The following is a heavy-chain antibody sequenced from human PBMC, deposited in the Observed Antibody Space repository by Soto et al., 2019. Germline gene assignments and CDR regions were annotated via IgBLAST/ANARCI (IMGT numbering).Heavy chain of an antibody. V-gene: IGHV3-7*01. CDR3: ARCPGYSSGWYAAFDI. CDR1: GFTFSSYW. D-gene: IGHD6-19*01. Sequence: EVQLVESGGGLVQPGGSLRLSCAASGFTFSSYWMRWVRQAPGKGLEWVANIKQDGSEKYYVDSVKGRFTISRDNAKNSLYLQMNSLRAEDTAVYYCARCPGYSSGWYAAFDIWGQGTMVTVSS. CDR2: IKQDGSEK. J-gene: IGHJ3*02.